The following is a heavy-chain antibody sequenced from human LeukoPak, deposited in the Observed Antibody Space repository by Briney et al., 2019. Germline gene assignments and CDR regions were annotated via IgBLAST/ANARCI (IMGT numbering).Heavy chain of an antibody. J-gene: IGHJ4*02. V-gene: IGHV4-39*07. D-gene: IGHD2-8*01. CDR2: IYYSGST. CDR1: GGSISSSSYY. Sequence: PSETLSLTCTVSGGSISSSSYYWGWIRQPPGKGLEWIGSIYYSGSTYYNPSLKSRVTISVDTSKNQFSLKLSSVTAADTAVYYCARVTDCTNGVCYITPAFDYWGQGTLVTVSS. CDR3: ARVTDCTNGVCYITPAFDY.